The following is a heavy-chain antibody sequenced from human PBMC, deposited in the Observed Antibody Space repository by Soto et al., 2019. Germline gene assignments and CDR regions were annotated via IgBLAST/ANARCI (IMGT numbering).Heavy chain of an antibody. CDR2: INHGGIT. J-gene: IGHJ4*02. CDR1: GGSFSGFY. CDR3: ARVGYYDSSGFFAPFDF. V-gene: IGHV4-34*01. Sequence: NPSETLSLTCAVYGGSFSGFYWSWIRQPPGKGLEWIGEINHGGITGYNPSLKSRVTISIDTSKSQFSLRLKSVTAADTAVYYCARVGYYDSSGFFAPFDFWAQGTLVTVSS. D-gene: IGHD3-22*01.